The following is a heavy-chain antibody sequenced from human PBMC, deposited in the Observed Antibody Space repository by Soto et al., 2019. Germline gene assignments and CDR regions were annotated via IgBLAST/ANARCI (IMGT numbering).Heavy chain of an antibody. V-gene: IGHV3-23*01. CDR2: ISGSGDTS. Sequence: EVQVLESGGGLVQPGGSLRLPFVASEFTFSTYAMGWVRQAPGKGLEWASGISGSGDTSYYADSVKGRFTISRDNSKNTLYLQMNSLRAEDTAVYYCAKVDLLGICTGGSCYSLDYWGQGTLVTVSS. J-gene: IGHJ4*02. CDR3: AKVDLLGICTGGSCYSLDY. CDR1: EFTFSTYA. D-gene: IGHD2-15*01.